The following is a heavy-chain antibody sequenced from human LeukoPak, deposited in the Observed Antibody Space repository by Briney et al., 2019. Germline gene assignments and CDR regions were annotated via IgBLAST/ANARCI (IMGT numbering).Heavy chain of an antibody. CDR3: AKSPPYGDYWYFDL. CDR2: ISWNSDTR. D-gene: IGHD4-17*01. V-gene: IGHV3-9*01. J-gene: IGHJ2*01. Sequence: GGSLRLSCAVSGFTFDDYAMHWVRQVPGKGLEWVAGISWNSDTRGYVDSVKGRFTISRDNARNSLYLQMNSLRAEDTALYYCAKSPPYGDYWYFDLWGRGTLVTVSS. CDR1: GFTFDDYA.